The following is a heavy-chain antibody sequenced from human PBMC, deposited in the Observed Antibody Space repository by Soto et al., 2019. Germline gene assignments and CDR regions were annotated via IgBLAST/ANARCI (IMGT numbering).Heavy chain of an antibody. CDR2: ISYDGSDK. CDR3: ARDLHSSGYVISFGY. V-gene: IGHV3-30*03. CDR1: GFTFSSFG. J-gene: IGHJ4*02. Sequence: GGSLRLSCAASGFTFSSFGMHWVRQAPGKGLEWVSFISYDGSDKYYADSVKGRFTISKDSSKSTLYLQMNSLRGDDTAVYYCARDLHSSGYVISFGYWGQGTLVTVSS. D-gene: IGHD6-19*01.